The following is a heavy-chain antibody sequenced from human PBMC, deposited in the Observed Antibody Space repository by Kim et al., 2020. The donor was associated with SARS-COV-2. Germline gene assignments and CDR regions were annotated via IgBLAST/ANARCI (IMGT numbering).Heavy chain of an antibody. J-gene: IGHJ3*02. D-gene: IGHD2-15*01. CDR3: ATAHSPSSYPNAFDI. CDR1: GYTLTELS. V-gene: IGHV1-24*01. CDR2: FDPEDGET. Sequence: ASVKVSCKFSGYTLTELSMHWVRQAPGKGLEWMGGFDPEDGETIYAQKFQGRVTMTEDTSTDTAYMELSSLRSEDTAVYYCATAHSPSSYPNAFDIWGQGTMVTVSS.